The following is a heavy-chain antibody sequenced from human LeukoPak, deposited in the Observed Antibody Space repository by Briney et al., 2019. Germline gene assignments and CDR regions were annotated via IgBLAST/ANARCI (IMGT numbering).Heavy chain of an antibody. CDR1: GYSFATSW. CDR2: IYPGDSDT. Sequence: GESLKISCKGSGYSFATSWIGWVRQMPGKGLEWMGIIYPGDSDTRYSPSFQGQVTISVDKSISTAYLQWSSLKASDTAMYYCARMYYYDSSGYYAPIDYWGQGTLVTVSS. D-gene: IGHD3-22*01. V-gene: IGHV5-51*01. CDR3: ARMYYYDSSGYYAPIDY. J-gene: IGHJ4*02.